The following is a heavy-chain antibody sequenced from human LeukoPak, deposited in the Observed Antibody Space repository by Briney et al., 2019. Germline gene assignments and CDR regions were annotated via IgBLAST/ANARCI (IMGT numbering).Heavy chain of an antibody. CDR1: GDSVSSNSAA. D-gene: IGHD6-13*01. V-gene: IGHV6-1*01. CDR3: ARDQYSAYSSSWYSYFDY. Sequence: SQTLSLTCAISGDSVSSNSAAWNWIRQSPSRGLEWLGRTYYRSKWYNDYAVSVKSRITINPDTSKNQFSLQLSSVTPEDTAVYYCARDQYSAYSSSWYSYFDYWGQGTLVTVSS. J-gene: IGHJ4*02. CDR2: TYYRSKWYN.